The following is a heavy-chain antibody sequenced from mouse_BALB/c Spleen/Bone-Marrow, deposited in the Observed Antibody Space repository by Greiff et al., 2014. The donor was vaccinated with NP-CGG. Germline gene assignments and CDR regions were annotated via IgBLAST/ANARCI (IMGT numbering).Heavy chain of an antibody. V-gene: IGHV5-4*02. CDR3: VRDSGYSCIPY. Sequence: EVKLVESGPGLVQPGGSLKLSCAASGFTFSDYYMYWVRQTPEKRLEWVATISDGGTYTSYPDSVKGRFTISIDNAKNNLYLQMSSLESEDTAMYNFVRDSGYSCIPYWGPGTLVTVSA. J-gene: IGHJ3*01. CDR2: ISDGGTYT. CDR1: GFTFSDYY.